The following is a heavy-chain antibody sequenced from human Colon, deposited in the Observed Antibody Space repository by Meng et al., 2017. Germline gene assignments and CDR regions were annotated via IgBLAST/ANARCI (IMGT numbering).Heavy chain of an antibody. CDR2: IHPTGST. J-gene: IGHJ5*02. D-gene: IGHD5-12*01. CDR3: ARGRYSGYLP. Sequence: QLEVQRGGDSLLKPPETLSLPLAGYVGSFSDYYWSWVRQPPGKGLEWIGEIHPTGSTSCNPSLKSRVSISVDTSKNQFSLKLSSVTAADTAVYYCARGRYSGYLPWGQGTLVTVSS. CDR1: VGSFSDYY. V-gene: IGHV4-34*02.